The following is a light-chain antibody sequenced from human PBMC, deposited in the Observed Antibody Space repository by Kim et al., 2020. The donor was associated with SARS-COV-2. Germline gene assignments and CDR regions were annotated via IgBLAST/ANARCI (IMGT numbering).Light chain of an antibody. CDR1: NLRTNS. CDR3: NARDTNTNTWV. CDR2: GKM. Sequence: TFRITGQGGNLRTNSASWVQHKPGQAPLLVIYGKMNRPSGIPDRLSGSRSGNTASLTIAGARAEDEADYYCNARDTNTNTWVFGGGTQLTVL. V-gene: IGLV3-19*01. J-gene: IGLJ3*02.